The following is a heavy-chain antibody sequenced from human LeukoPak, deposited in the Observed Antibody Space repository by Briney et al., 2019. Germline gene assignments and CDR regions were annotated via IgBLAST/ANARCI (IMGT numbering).Heavy chain of an antibody. CDR2: IYSGGST. D-gene: IGHD2-2*01. CDR3: ARGTRMTPFDY. V-gene: IGHV3-53*01. Sequence: GGSLRLSCAASGFTVSSNYMSWVRQAPGKGLEWVSVIYSGGSTYYADSVKGRFTISRDNSKNTLYLQMNSLRAEDTTVYYCARGTRMTPFDYWGQGTLVTVSS. J-gene: IGHJ4*02. CDR1: GFTVSSNY.